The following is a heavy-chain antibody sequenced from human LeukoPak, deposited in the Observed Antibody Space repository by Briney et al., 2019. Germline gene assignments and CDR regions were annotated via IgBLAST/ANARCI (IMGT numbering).Heavy chain of an antibody. CDR1: GFTFSSYW. J-gene: IGHJ4*02. CDR2: IKEDGSEK. CDR3: AREKMVRAVPGFFDY. D-gene: IGHD3-10*01. Sequence: GGSLRLSCAASGFTFSSYWMSWVRQAPGKGLEWVANIKEDGSEKYYVDSVKGRFTISRDNAKNSLYLQMNSLRAEDTAVYYCAREKMVRAVPGFFDYWGQGTLVTVSS. V-gene: IGHV3-7*01.